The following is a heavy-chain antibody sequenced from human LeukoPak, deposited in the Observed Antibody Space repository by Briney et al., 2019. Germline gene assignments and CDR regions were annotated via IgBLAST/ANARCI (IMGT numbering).Heavy chain of an antibody. CDR3: ARDPDGYYYYYYYYMDV. CDR2: INPKRGDT. CDR1: GYTFTGYY. Sequence: ASVKVSCKASGYTFTGYYMHWVRQAPGQGLEWMGWINPKRGDTNYAQKFQGRVTMTRDTSISTAYMELSRLRSDDTAVYYCARDPDGYYYYYYYYMDVWGKGTTVTVSS. J-gene: IGHJ6*03. V-gene: IGHV1-2*02. D-gene: IGHD3-22*01.